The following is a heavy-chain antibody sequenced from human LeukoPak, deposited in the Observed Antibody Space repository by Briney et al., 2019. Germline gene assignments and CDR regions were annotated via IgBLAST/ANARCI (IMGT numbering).Heavy chain of an antibody. J-gene: IGHJ6*03. V-gene: IGHV1-18*01. CDR2: ISSYNGNT. CDR3: ARWAQPYHYYYMDV. Sequence: GASVKVSCKASGYAFTSYGISWVRQAPGQRLEWMGWISSYNGNTNYAQKLQGRVTMTTDTSTSTAYMELRSLRSDDTAVYYCARWAQPYHYYYMDVWGKGTTVTISS. CDR1: GYAFTSYG.